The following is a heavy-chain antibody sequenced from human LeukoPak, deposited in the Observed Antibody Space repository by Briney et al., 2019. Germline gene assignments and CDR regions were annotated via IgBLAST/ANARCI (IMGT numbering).Heavy chain of an antibody. D-gene: IGHD3-16*01. CDR2: ISGGGTTV. CDR1: GFAFSSYS. Sequence: GGSLRLSCAASGFAFSSYSMNWVRQAPGKGLEWVSYISGGGTTVYSADSVKGRFTISRDNAKNSLYLQMNSLSHEDTSVYYCAGTRNAYHFDYWGQGILVTVSS. CDR3: AGTRNAYHFDY. V-gene: IGHV3-48*02. J-gene: IGHJ4*02.